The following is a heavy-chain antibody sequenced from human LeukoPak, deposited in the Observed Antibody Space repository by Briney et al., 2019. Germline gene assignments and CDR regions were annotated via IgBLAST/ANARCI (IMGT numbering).Heavy chain of an antibody. Sequence: PSETLSLTCSVSGFSIGTGYSWGWIRQPPGKGLEWIGTIYHRGNTYYNPSLMSRVTISLDTSKNQFSLRLTSVTAADTAVYYCARLPYGSGRKWFDPWGQGTLVTVSS. CDR2: IYHRGNT. J-gene: IGHJ5*02. D-gene: IGHD3-10*01. CDR3: ARLPYGSGRKWFDP. V-gene: IGHV4-38-2*01. CDR1: GFSIGTGYS.